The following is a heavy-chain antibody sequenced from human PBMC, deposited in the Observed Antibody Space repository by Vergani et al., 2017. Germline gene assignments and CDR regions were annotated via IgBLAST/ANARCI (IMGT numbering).Heavy chain of an antibody. V-gene: IGHV1-69*13. CDR1: GGTFSSYA. CDR3: AREAAPYYYDSSGYSAPNY. D-gene: IGHD3-22*01. Sequence: QVQLVQSGAEVKKPGSSVKVSCKASGGTFSSYAISWVRQAPGQGLEWMGRFIPIFGTANYAQKFQGRVSITADESTSTAYMELSSLRSEDTDVYYCAREAAPYYYDSSGYSAPNYWGQGTLVTVSS. CDR2: FIPIFGTA. J-gene: IGHJ4*02.